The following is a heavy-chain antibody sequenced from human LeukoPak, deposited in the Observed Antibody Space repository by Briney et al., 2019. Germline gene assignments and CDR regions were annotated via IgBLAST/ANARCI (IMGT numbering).Heavy chain of an antibody. V-gene: IGHV1-18*01. D-gene: IGHD6-13*01. J-gene: IGHJ4*02. CDR3: ARLSGYGSSWYLWPTDC. CDR2: ISADNGNT. CDR1: GYTFTSYG. Sequence: ASVKVSCKASGYTFTSYGINWVRQAPGEGLEWMGWISADNGNTNYAQKFQGRVTMTTDTSTSTAYMELRSLRSDDTAVYYCARLSGYGSSWYLWPTDCWGKGPLVTVSS.